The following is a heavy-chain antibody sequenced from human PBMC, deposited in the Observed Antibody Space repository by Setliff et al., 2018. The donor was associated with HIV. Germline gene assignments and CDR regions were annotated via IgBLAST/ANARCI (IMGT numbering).Heavy chain of an antibody. Sequence: PSETLSLTCPVSGASIRGHYWSWIRQSPGKGLEWIGNIYYSGNTNYNPSFKSRVTISVDTSKNQFSLRVKSVTAADTAVYYCARSLVPSGYYYGRHAFDIWGQGTKVTVSS. CDR1: GASIRGHY. V-gene: IGHV4-59*08. J-gene: IGHJ3*02. CDR2: IYYSGNT. CDR3: ARSLVPSGYYYGRHAFDI. D-gene: IGHD3-22*01.